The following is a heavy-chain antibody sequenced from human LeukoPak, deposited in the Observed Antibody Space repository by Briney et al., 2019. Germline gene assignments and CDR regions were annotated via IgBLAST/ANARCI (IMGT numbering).Heavy chain of an antibody. V-gene: IGHV4-39*01. D-gene: IGHD3-10*01. Sequence: PSETLSLTCTVSGGSISNSNYHWGWIRQPPGKELEWIGKIYFTETYSNPSLKSRVTISMDTSKNQFSLKLSSVTAADTAVFYCARISGPYYYAVDVWGQGTTVTVSS. J-gene: IGHJ6*02. CDR1: GGSISNSNYH. CDR3: ARISGPYYYAVDV. CDR2: IYFTET.